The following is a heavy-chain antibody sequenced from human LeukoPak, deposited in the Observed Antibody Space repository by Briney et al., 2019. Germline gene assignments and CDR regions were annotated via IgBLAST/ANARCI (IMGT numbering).Heavy chain of an antibody. Sequence: PGGSLRLSCAASGFTFSTYAMTWVRQAPGKGLEWVSLISGTGGSTYYADSVKGRFTISRDNSKNTLYLQMDSLRVEDTAIYYCARDPRTVRIWGQGTLVTVSS. V-gene: IGHV3-23*01. CDR2: ISGTGGST. CDR3: ARDPRTVRI. J-gene: IGHJ4*02. CDR1: GFTFSTYA. D-gene: IGHD1-1*01.